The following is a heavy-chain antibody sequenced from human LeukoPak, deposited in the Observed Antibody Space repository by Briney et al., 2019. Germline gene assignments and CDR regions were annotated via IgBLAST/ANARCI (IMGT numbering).Heavy chain of an antibody. D-gene: IGHD3-22*01. Sequence: GASVKVSCKASGYTFTSYGISWVRQAPGQGLEWMGWISAYNGNTNYAQKLQGRVTMTPDTSTSTAYMELRSLRSDDTAVYYCARTYYYDSSGYLQPPNFDYWGQGTLVTVSS. CDR3: ARTYYYDSSGYLQPPNFDY. J-gene: IGHJ4*02. V-gene: IGHV1-18*01. CDR1: GYTFTSYG. CDR2: ISAYNGNT.